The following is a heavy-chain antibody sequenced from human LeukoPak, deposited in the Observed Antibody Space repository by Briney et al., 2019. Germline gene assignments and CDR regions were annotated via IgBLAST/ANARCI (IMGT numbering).Heavy chain of an antibody. CDR1: GYTFTNYD. J-gene: IGHJ5*02. CDR3: ARGTISGSRSFDP. D-gene: IGHD3-9*01. Sequence: VASVKVSCKASGYTFTNYDINWVRQATGQGLEWMGWVNPNSGNRGYAQKFQGRLTITRNTSISKAYLDLSSLRSDDTAVYYCARGTISGSRSFDPWGQGTLVTVSS. CDR2: VNPNSGNR. V-gene: IGHV1-8*03.